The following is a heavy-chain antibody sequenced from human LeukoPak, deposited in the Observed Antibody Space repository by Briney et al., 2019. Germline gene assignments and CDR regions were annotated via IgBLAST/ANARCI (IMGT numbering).Heavy chain of an antibody. J-gene: IGHJ6*03. V-gene: IGHV4-38-2*01. D-gene: IGHD3-22*01. CDR2: IYHSGST. CDR3: ARHLVSYYDSSGYWYYYYYYMDV. Sequence: SETLSLTCAVSGYSISSGYYWGWIRQPPGKGLEWIGSIYHSGSTYYNPSLKSRVTISVDTSKNKFSLKLSSVTAADTAVYYCARHLVSYYDSSGYWYYYYYYMDVWGKGTTVTVSS. CDR1: GYSISSGYY.